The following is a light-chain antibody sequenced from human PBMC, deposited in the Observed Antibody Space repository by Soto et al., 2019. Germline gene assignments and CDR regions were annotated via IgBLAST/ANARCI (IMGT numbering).Light chain of an antibody. CDR2: KAS. Sequence: DIQMTQSPSTLSASVGDRVTITCRASQSISSWLAWYQQKPGKAPKLLIYKASSLESGVPPKFSGSGTGREFTLTIISLKHYDSATYYCHQYNSYWTFGQGTKVEIK. CDR3: HQYNSYWT. CDR1: QSISSW. J-gene: IGKJ1*01. V-gene: IGKV1-5*03.